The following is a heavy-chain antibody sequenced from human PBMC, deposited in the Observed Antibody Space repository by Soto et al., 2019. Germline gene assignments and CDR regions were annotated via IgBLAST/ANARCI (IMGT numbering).Heavy chain of an antibody. CDR1: GGSFSGYY. Sequence: SETLSLTCAVYGGSFSGYYWSWIRQPPGKGLEWIGSIYYSGSTHYNPSLKSRVTISVDTSKNQFSLKLSSVTAADTAVYYCARLARTGTTFRPFDYWGQGTLVTVSS. D-gene: IGHD1-1*01. CDR2: IYYSGST. J-gene: IGHJ4*02. V-gene: IGHV4-34*01. CDR3: ARLARTGTTFRPFDY.